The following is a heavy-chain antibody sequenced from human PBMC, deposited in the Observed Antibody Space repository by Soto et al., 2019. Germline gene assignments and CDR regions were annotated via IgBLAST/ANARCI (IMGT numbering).Heavy chain of an antibody. Sequence: QVQLQESGPGLVKPSETLSLTCTVSGGSLHYYYWSWIRQPPGKGLEWIGYIYYSGSTNYNPSLKSRVTISVDTSKNQCALKLSSVTAADTAVYYCARRYGGNFDYWGQGTLVTVSS. CDR3: ARRYGGNFDY. J-gene: IGHJ4*02. CDR1: GGSLHYYY. CDR2: IYYSGST. D-gene: IGHD1-26*01. V-gene: IGHV4-59*01.